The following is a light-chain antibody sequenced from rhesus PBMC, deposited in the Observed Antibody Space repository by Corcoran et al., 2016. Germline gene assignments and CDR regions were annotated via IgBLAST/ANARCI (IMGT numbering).Light chain of an antibody. CDR1: QSVSSY. Sequence: EIVMTQSPATLSLSPGERATLSCRASQSVSSYVAWYQQKPEQAPRLLIYGASSRATGIPDRFSGSGSGTDFTLTISSLGPEDFAVYYCQQYSIWPLTFGGGTKVEIK. V-gene: IGKV3S9*01. CDR2: GAS. CDR3: QQYSIWPLT. J-gene: IGKJ4*01.